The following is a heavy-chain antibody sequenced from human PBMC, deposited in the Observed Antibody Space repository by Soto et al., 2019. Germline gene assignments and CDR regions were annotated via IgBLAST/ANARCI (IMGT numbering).Heavy chain of an antibody. V-gene: IGHV3-13*01. CDR3: ARGLREVVRGVSSGMDV. CDR1: GFTFTNYD. Sequence: PGGSLRLSCAGSGFTFTNYDIHWVRQAPGKGLEWVSGIGTAGGTYYPGSVKGRFTISRENAKKSLYLQMNNLRAGDTAVYYCARGLREVVRGVSSGMDVWGQGTTVTVSS. J-gene: IGHJ6*02. CDR2: IGTAGGT. D-gene: IGHD3-10*01.